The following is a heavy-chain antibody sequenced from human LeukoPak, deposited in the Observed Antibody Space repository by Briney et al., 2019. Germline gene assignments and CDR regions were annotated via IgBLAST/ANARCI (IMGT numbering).Heavy chain of an antibody. D-gene: IGHD6-13*01. J-gene: IGHJ4*02. CDR1: GDSVSSNSAT. CDR3: ARGKIGAAGTFVY. V-gene: IGHV6-1*01. Sequence: SQTLSLTCALSGDSVSSNSATWNWIRQSPWRGLEWLGRTYYTSTWYNDYAVSVKSRISINADTSKNQLSLHLNSVTPEDTAVYFCARGKIGAAGTFVYWGQGTLVTVSS. CDR2: TYYTSTWYN.